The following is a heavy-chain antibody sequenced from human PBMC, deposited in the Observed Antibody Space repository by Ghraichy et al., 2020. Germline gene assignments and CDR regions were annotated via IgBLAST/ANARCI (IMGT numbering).Heavy chain of an antibody. CDR1: GFTFSSYA. CDR2: ISGSGDIT. Sequence: GESLRLSCAASGFTFSSYAMSWVRQAPGKGLEWVSAISGSGDITYYADSVKGRFTISRDNSKNTLYLQMNSLRAEDTAVYYCAKDRGWFSSSWYIDNWGQGTLVTVSS. V-gene: IGHV3-23*01. CDR3: AKDRGWFSSSWYIDN. D-gene: IGHD6-13*01. J-gene: IGHJ4*02.